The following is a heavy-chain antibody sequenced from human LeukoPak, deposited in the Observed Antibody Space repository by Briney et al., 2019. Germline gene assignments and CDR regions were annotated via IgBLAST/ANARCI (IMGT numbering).Heavy chain of an antibody. J-gene: IGHJ4*02. CDR3: ARRVLRYFDWLPDYYFDY. V-gene: IGHV4-34*01. Sequence: SETLSLTCAVYGGSFSDYYWSWIRQPPGKGLEWIGEINHSGSTNYNPSLKSRVTISVDTSKNQFSLKLSSVTAADTAVYYCARRVLRYFDWLPDYYFDYWGQGTLVTVSS. CDR1: GGSFSDYY. CDR2: INHSGST. D-gene: IGHD3-9*01.